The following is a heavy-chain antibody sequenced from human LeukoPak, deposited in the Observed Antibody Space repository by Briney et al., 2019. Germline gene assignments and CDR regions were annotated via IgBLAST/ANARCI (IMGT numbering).Heavy chain of an antibody. V-gene: IGHV3-30*02. J-gene: IGHJ4*02. CDR3: AKDSAVTTRPGGYDY. Sequence: GGSLRLSCAASGFTFSSYGMHWVRQAPGKGLEWVAFIRYDGSNKYYADSVKGRFTISRDNSKSTLYLQMNTLRAEDTAVYYCAKDSAVTTRPGGYDYWGQGTLATVSS. D-gene: IGHD4-11*01. CDR1: GFTFSSYG. CDR2: IRYDGSNK.